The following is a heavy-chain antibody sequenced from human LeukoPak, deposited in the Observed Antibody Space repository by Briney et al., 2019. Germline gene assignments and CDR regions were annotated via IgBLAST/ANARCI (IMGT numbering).Heavy chain of an antibody. CDR2: MLYSGST. Sequence: SETLSLTCTVSGASISNYYWSWIRQSPGKGLEWIGYMLYSGSTNQNPSLRSRVTISVDTSKNQVSLKLSSVTAADTAVYYCARHGAGVPLWYFDYWGQGTLVTVSS. J-gene: IGHJ4*02. D-gene: IGHD3-10*01. V-gene: IGHV4-59*08. CDR1: GASISNYY. CDR3: ARHGAGVPLWYFDY.